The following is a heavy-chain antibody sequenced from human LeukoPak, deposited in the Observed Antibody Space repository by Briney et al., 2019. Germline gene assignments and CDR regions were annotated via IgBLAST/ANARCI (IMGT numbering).Heavy chain of an antibody. V-gene: IGHV3-21*01. D-gene: IGHD6-19*01. CDR3: ARDFGAVAGPYYYYYGMDV. Sequence: GGSLRLSCAASGFTFSSYSMNWVRQAPGKGLEWVSSISSSSSYIYYADSVKGRFTISRDNAKNSLYLQINSLRAEDTAVYYCARDFGAVAGPYYYYYGMDVWGQGTTVTVSS. J-gene: IGHJ6*02. CDR1: GFTFSSYS. CDR2: ISSSSSYI.